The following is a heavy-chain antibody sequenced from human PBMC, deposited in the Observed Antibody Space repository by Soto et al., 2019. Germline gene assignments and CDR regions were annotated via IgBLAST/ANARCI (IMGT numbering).Heavy chain of an antibody. CDR3: TCGSYFDY. V-gene: IGHV3-73*02. CDR2: IRSKAHSYAT. CDR1: GFTFSGSD. Sequence: EVPLVESGGGLVQPGGSLKLSCAASGFTFSGSDIHWVRQASGEGLEWVGHIRSKAHSYATGYTASVKGRFTISRDDSKNTAYLQMNSLKTEDTAVYYCTCGSYFDYWGQGTRVTVSS. J-gene: IGHJ4*02. D-gene: IGHD1-26*01.